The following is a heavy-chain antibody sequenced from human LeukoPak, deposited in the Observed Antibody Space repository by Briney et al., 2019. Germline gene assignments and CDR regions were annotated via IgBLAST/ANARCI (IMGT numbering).Heavy chain of an antibody. CDR3: TTGARSHGYLFDR. CDR2: IKSKTGGGTT. V-gene: IGHV3-15*01. CDR1: GFTFSNAW. Sequence: GGSLRLSCAASGFTFSNAWMSWVRQAPGQGLEWVGRIKSKTGGGTTDYAAPVTGRFTISRDDSKNTLYVQMNGLRTEDTAVYYCTTGARSHGYLFDRWGQGTLVTVSS. J-gene: IGHJ4*02. D-gene: IGHD5-18*01.